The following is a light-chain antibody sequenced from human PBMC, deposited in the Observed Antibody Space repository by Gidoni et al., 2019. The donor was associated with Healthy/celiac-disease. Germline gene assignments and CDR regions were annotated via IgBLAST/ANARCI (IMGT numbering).Light chain of an antibody. CDR1: QSVSSN. J-gene: IGKJ1*01. V-gene: IGKV3-15*01. CDR2: GAS. Sequence: EILLPQSPATLSVSPGERATRSSRASQSVSSNLAWYQQKPGQAPRLLIYGASTRATGIPARFSGSGSGTEFTLTISSLQSEDFAVYYCQQYNNWPQTFGQGTKVEIK. CDR3: QQYNNWPQT.